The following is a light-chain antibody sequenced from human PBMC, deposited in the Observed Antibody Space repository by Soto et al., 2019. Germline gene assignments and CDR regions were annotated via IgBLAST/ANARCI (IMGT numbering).Light chain of an antibody. CDR1: QSVIYSLNNMNY. J-gene: IGKJ4*01. V-gene: IGKV4-1*01. Sequence: DIVMTQSPESLAVSLGERGTINCKSSQSVIYSLNNMNYLAWYRQKPGQPPQLLIYWASTRESGVPDRFSGSGSGTDFTLTIASVQPEDFATYYCQQYSSYSPLTFGGGTKVDIK. CDR2: WAS. CDR3: QQYSSYSPLT.